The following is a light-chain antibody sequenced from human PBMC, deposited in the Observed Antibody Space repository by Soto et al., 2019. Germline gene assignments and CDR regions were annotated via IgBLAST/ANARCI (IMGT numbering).Light chain of an antibody. Sequence: DLPMTQSPSSLSTSVGDRVTITCRASQSISSYLNWYQQKPGKAPKLLIYAASVLQSGVPSRFSGSGSGTDFTLTISSLQPEDFATYYCQQSYSTPRTFGQGTKLEIK. CDR1: QSISSY. J-gene: IGKJ2*01. CDR3: QQSYSTPRT. CDR2: AAS. V-gene: IGKV1-39*01.